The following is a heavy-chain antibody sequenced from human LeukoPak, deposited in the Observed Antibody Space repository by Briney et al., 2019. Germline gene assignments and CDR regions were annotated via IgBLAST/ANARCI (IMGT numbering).Heavy chain of an antibody. V-gene: IGHV4-4*07. CDR1: GGSISSYY. J-gene: IGHJ3*02. Sequence: PSETLSLTCTVSGGSISSYYWSWIRQPAGKGLEWIGRIYTSGSTNYNPSLKSRVTMSVDTSKNQFSLKLSSVTAPDTAVYYCAHYYDSRGVGAFDIWGQGTMVTVSS. CDR2: IYTSGST. D-gene: IGHD3-22*01. CDR3: AHYYDSRGVGAFDI.